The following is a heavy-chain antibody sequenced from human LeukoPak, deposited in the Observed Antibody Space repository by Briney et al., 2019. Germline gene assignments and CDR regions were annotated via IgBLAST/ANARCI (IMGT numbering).Heavy chain of an antibody. CDR2: ISVYNGYA. V-gene: IGHV1-18*01. D-gene: IGHD1-26*01. J-gene: IGHJ4*02. CDR1: GYTFTSYG. Sequence: ASVKVSCMASGYTFTSYGINWVRQAPGQGLEWMGWISVYNGYADYAKKFQGRVTMTTDTSTRTIYMELRSLTSDDTAVYYCARDSGWELKRYFFNYWGEGTLVTVSS. CDR3: ARDSGWELKRYFFNY.